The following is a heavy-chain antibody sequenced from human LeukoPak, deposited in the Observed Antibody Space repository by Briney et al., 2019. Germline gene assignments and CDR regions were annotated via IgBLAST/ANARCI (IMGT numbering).Heavy chain of an antibody. Sequence: SVKVSCKASGGTFSSYAISWVRQAPGQGLEWMGGIIPIFGTANYAQKFQGRVTITRDTSASTAYMELSSLRSEDTAVYYCARVKVTMVRGVIITLDYFDYWGQGTLVTVSS. V-gene: IGHV1-69*05. CDR2: IIPIFGTA. D-gene: IGHD3-10*01. CDR1: GGTFSSYA. CDR3: ARVKVTMVRGVIITLDYFDY. J-gene: IGHJ4*02.